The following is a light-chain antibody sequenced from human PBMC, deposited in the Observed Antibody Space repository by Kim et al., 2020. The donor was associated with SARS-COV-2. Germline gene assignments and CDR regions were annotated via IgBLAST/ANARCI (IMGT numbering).Light chain of an antibody. CDR1: SDINIGPYR. V-gene: IGLV5-45*03. J-gene: IGLJ1*01. CDR2: YNSDSDK. Sequence: QLVLTQSSSFSASPGASVSLTCTLRSDINIGPYRIYWYQQKPGSPPQYVLMYNSDSDKQQGSRVPGRFSGSKVGSANAGILFISGLQSEDEGDSYCIILRRMAYDLGAGTKVTYL. CDR3: IILRRMAYD.